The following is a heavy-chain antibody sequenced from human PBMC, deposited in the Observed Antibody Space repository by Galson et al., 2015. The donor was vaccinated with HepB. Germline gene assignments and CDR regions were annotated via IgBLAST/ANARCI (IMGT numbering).Heavy chain of an antibody. J-gene: IGHJ4*02. CDR2: ISRSSSYI. D-gene: IGHD5-18*01. Sequence: SLRLSCAASGFTFSSYSMNWVRQAPGKGLEWVSSISRSSSYIYYADSVKGRFTISRDNAKNSLYLQMNSLRAEDTAVYYCAGYGYGAVRDYWGQGTLVTVSS. CDR1: GFTFSSYS. CDR3: AGYGYGAVRDY. V-gene: IGHV3-21*01.